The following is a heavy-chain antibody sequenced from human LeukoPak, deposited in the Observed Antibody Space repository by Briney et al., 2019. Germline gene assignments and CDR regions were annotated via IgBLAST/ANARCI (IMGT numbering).Heavy chain of an antibody. CDR1: GFTVSSNY. D-gene: IGHD6-19*01. CDR2: IYSGGST. Sequence: GGSLRLSCAASGFTVSSNYMRWVRQAPGKGLEWVSVIYSGGSTYYADSVKGRFTISRDNSKNTLYLQMNSLRAEDTAVYYCAREQAVAGGDDAFDIWGQGTMVTVSS. V-gene: IGHV3-66*01. J-gene: IGHJ3*02. CDR3: AREQAVAGGDDAFDI.